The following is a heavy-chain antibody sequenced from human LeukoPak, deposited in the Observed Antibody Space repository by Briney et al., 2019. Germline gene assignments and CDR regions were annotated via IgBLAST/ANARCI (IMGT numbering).Heavy chain of an antibody. J-gene: IGHJ4*02. Sequence: TGGSLRLSCAVSGFTFSSFAMSWVRQAPGKGLEWVAVISYDGSNKYHANSVKGRFTISRDNSMNTLYLQMNSLRAEDTAVYYCASIGGDIAAWGQGTLVTVSS. CDR2: ISYDGSNK. CDR1: GFTFSSFA. D-gene: IGHD6-25*01. CDR3: ASIGGDIAA. V-gene: IGHV3-30*04.